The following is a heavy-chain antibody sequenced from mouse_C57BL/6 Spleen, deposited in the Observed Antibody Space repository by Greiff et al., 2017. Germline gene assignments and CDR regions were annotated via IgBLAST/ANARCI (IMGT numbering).Heavy chain of an antibody. V-gene: IGHV2-6-1*01. CDR3: ARHDGVLLAMDY. CDR1: GFSLTSYG. CDR2: IWSDGST. J-gene: IGHJ4*01. Sequence: QVQLQQSGPGLVAPSQSLSITCTVSGFSLTSYGVHWVRQPPGKGLEWLVVIWSDGSTTYNSALKSRLSISKDNSKSQVFLNMNSLQTDDTAMYYCARHDGVLLAMDYWGQGTSVTVSS.